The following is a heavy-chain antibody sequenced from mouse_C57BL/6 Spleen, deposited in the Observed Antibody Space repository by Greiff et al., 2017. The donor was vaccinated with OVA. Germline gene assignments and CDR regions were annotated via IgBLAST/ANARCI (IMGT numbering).Heavy chain of an antibody. J-gene: IGHJ1*03. CDR1: GFTFSDYG. V-gene: IGHV5-17*01. CDR2: ISSGSSTI. CDR3: ARPRGSRYFEV. Sequence: EVMLVESGGGLVKPGGSLKLSCAASGFTFSDYGMHWVRQAPEKGLEWVAYISSGSSTIYYADTVKGRFTISRDNAKNTLFLQMTSLRSEDTAMYYCARPRGSRYFEVWGTGTTVTVSS.